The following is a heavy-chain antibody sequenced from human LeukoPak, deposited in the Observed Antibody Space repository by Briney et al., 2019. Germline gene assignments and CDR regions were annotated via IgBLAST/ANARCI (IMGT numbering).Heavy chain of an antibody. V-gene: IGHV1-3*01. J-gene: IGHJ5*02. Sequence: ASVKVSCKASGYTFTSYAMHWVRQAPGQRLEWMGWINAGNGNTKYSQKFQGRVTITRDTSASTAYMELSSLRSEDTAVYYCAREVGYYEIRDWSDPWGQGTLVTVSS. CDR1: GYTFTSYA. CDR3: AREVGYYEIRDWSDP. CDR2: INAGNGNT. D-gene: IGHD3-22*01.